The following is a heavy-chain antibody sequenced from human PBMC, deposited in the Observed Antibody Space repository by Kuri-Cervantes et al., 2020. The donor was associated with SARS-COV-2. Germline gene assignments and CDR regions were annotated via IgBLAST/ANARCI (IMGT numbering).Heavy chain of an antibody. Sequence: ASVKVSCKASGGTFSSYAMHWVRQAPGQRLEWMGWINAGNGNTKYSQKFQGRVTITRDTSASTAYMELSSLRSEDTAVYYCARDGVPSVRFLEWLLGYWGQGTLVTVYS. D-gene: IGHD3-3*01. CDR3: ARDGVPSVRFLEWLLGY. CDR1: GGTFSSYA. CDR2: INAGNGNT. V-gene: IGHV1-3*01. J-gene: IGHJ4*02.